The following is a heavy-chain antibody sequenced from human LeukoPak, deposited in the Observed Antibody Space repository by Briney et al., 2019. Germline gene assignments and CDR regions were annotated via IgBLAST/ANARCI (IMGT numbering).Heavy chain of an antibody. Sequence: GGSLRLSCAASGFTFSSYAMSWVRQAPGKGLEWVSAISGSGGSTYYADSVKGQFTISRDNSKNTLYLQMNSLRAEDTAVYYCAKGPDYYYDSSGYSPFDYWGQGTLVTVSS. J-gene: IGHJ4*02. V-gene: IGHV3-23*01. D-gene: IGHD3-22*01. CDR1: GFTFSSYA. CDR2: ISGSGGST. CDR3: AKGPDYYYDSSGYSPFDY.